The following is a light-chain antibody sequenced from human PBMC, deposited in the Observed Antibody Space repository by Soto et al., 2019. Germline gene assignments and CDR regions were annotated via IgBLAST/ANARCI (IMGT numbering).Light chain of an antibody. CDR2: KVS. CDR1: QSLVSSNGNTF. CDR3: MQATHWPWT. J-gene: IGKJ1*01. V-gene: IGKV2-30*01. Sequence: DVVMTQSPLSLPVTLGQPASISCRSSQSLVSSNGNTFLIWFQQRPGQSPRRLFYKVSNRDSAVPERFTGSGSGTDFTLEISRVEAEDVGVYYCMQATHWPWTVGQGTKVEIK.